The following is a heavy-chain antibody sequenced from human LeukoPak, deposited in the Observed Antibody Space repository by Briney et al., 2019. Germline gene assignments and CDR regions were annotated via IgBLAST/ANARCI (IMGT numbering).Heavy chain of an antibody. Sequence: GGSLRLSCEASGFTFDDYAMHWVRQVPGKGLEWVSGISWNSGSIGYADSVKGRFTISRDNAKNSLYLQMNSLRAEDTAVYYCAELGITMIGGVWGKGTTVTISS. CDR2: ISWNSGSI. CDR1: GFTFDDYA. D-gene: IGHD3-10*02. J-gene: IGHJ6*04. V-gene: IGHV3-9*01. CDR3: AELGITMIGGV.